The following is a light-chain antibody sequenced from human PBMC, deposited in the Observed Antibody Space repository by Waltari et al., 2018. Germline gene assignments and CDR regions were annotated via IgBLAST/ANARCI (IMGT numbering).Light chain of an antibody. J-gene: IGKJ2*01. V-gene: IGKV1-NL1*01. CDR3: QQYYAPPYT. CDR2: DAS. Sequence: DIQMTQSPSSLSASVGDRVTITCRASQDISNSLAWYQQTPGKAPKILVYDASRLQSGVPSRFSGSGSGTDYTLTINSLQPVDFATYYCQQYYAPPYTFGQGAKVEIK. CDR1: QDISNS.